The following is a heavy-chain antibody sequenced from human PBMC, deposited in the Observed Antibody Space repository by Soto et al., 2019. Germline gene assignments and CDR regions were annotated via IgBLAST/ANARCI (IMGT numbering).Heavy chain of an antibody. CDR3: TTDLVDDIYGYFDY. CDR1: GFTFSNAW. V-gene: IGHV3-15*01. D-gene: IGHD3-9*01. Sequence: AGGSLRLSCAASGFTFSNAWMSWVRQAPGKGLEWVGRIKSKTDGGTTDYAAPVKGRFTISRDDSKNTLYLQMNSLKTEDTAVYYCTTDLVDDIYGYFDYWGQGTLVTVSS. CDR2: IKSKTDGGTT. J-gene: IGHJ4*02.